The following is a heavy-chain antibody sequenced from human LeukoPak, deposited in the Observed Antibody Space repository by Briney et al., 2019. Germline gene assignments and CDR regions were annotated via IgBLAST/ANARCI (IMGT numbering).Heavy chain of an antibody. CDR1: GFTFDDYA. D-gene: IGHD6-19*01. V-gene: IGHV3-9*03. CDR3: AKSKGYSSGWPGPFDY. CDR2: ISWNSGSI. J-gene: IGHJ4*02. Sequence: GRSLRLSCAASGFTFDDYARHWVRQAPGKGLEWVSGISWNSGSIGYADSVKGRFTISRDNAKNSLYPQMNSLRAEDMALYYCAKSKGYSSGWPGPFDYWGQGTLVTVSS.